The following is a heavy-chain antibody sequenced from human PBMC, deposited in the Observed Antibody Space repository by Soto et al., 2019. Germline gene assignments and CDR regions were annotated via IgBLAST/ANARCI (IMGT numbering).Heavy chain of an antibody. CDR2: ISYDGTNK. D-gene: IGHD6-6*01. V-gene: IGHV3-30-3*01. J-gene: IGHJ2*01. Sequence: QVQLVESGRGVVQPGRSLRLSCAASGFTFSSSGMHWVRQAPGKGLEWVAVISYDGTNKYYPDSVRGRFTISRDNSKNTLYLQMNSLRAEDTAVYFCARGGGIAARPSGWYFDLWGRGTLVSVSS. CDR1: GFTFSSSG. CDR3: ARGGGIAARPSGWYFDL.